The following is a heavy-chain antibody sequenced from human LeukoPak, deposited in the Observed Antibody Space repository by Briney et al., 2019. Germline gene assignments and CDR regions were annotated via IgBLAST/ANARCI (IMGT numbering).Heavy chain of an antibody. CDR1: GFTFGSYA. D-gene: IGHD5-18*01. CDR3: AKDLQTDGYSYGNDDY. CDR2: ISGSGGST. J-gene: IGHJ4*02. V-gene: IGHV3-23*01. Sequence: GGSLRLSCAASGFTFGSYAMSWVRQAPGKGLGWVSAISGSGGSTYYADSVKGRFTISRDNSKNTLYLQNSLRAEDTAVYYCAKDLQTDGYSYGNDDYWGQGTLVTVSS.